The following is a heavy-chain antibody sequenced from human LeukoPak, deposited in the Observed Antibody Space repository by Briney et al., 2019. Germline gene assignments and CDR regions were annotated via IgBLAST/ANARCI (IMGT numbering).Heavy chain of an antibody. CDR2: IIPIFGTA. CDR3: ARAPRGGYSRENYYYYYMDV. CDR1: GGTFSSYT. D-gene: IGHD5-18*01. V-gene: IGHV1-69*05. J-gene: IGHJ6*03. Sequence: SVKVSCTASGGTFSSYTISWMRQAPGQGLEWMGGIIPIFGTANYAQKFQGRVTITTDESTSTAYMELSSLRSEDTAVYYCARAPRGGYSRENYYYYYMDVWGKGTTVTVSS.